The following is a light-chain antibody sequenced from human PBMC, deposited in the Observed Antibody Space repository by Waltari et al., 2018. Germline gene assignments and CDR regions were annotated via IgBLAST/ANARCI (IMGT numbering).Light chain of an antibody. CDR3: QQLNSYPLT. CDR2: TAS. CDR1: QVISSY. J-gene: IGKJ5*01. V-gene: IGKV1-9*01. Sequence: DIQLTQSPSFLSASVGDRVTITCRASQVISSYLSWYQQKPGKAPNLLIYTASTLQSGVPSRFSGSRSGTEFTLTISSLQPEDFATYYCQQLNSYPLTFGQGTRLDIK.